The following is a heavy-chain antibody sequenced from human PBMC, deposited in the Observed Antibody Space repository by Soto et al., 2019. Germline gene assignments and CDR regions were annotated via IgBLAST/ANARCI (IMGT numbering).Heavy chain of an antibody. CDR2: IIPIFGTA. J-gene: IGHJ6*02. V-gene: IGHV1-69*13. CDR1: GGTFSSYA. CDR3: AVTRRHGYYYYYGMDV. Sequence: GASVKVSCKASGGTFSSYAISWVRQAPGHGLEWMGGIIPIFGTANYAQKFQGRVTITADESTSTAYMELSSLRSEDTAVYYCAVTRRHGYYYYYGMDVWGQGTTVTVSS. D-gene: IGHD2-2*01.